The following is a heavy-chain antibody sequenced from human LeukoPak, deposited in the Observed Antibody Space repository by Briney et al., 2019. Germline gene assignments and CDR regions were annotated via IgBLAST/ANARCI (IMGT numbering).Heavy chain of an antibody. D-gene: IGHD3-16*01. CDR1: GFTFSSSG. J-gene: IGHJ3*02. CDR2: ISNSGDIA. CDR3: AKNTAPLGGAFDI. V-gene: IGHV3-23*01. Sequence: GGCLRLSCAASGFTFSSSGMSCVRQAPGKGLDWVAAISNSGDIAHYADSVKGQFTISRDHSKNPLYLQMKSLRAEDTALYYCAKNTAPLGGAFDIWGQGTMVTVSS.